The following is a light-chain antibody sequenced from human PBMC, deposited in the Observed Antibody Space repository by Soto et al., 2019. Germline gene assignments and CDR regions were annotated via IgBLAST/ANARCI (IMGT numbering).Light chain of an antibody. V-gene: IGLV1-47*01. J-gene: IGLJ2*01. CDR2: SSN. CDR3: AAWDDSLSAEI. CDR1: SSNIGSYI. Sequence: QSVLTQPPSASGTPGQRVTISCSGSSSNIGSYIVYWYQKLPGTAPKLLVYSSNQRPSGVPDRFSDSKSGTSASLAISGLRSEDVADYFCAAWDDSLSAEIFGGGTKLTVL.